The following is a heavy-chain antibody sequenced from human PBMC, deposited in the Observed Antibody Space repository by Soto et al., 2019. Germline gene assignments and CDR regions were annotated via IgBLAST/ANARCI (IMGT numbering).Heavy chain of an antibody. CDR3: ASAAVTGTAGLDF. CDR2: IIPIFGTA. Sequence: SVKVSCKASGGTFSSYAISWVRQAPGQGLEWMGGIIPIFGTANYAQKFQGRVTITADESTSTAYMELSRLTSDDTAVYYCASAAVTGTAGLDFWGQGTQVTVSS. D-gene: IGHD6-19*01. CDR1: GGTFSSYA. V-gene: IGHV1-69*13. J-gene: IGHJ4*02.